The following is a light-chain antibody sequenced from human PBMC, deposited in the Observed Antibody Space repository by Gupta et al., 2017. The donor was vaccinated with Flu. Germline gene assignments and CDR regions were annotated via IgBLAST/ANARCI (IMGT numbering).Light chain of an antibody. CDR3: QESSSSSGT. V-gene: IGKV1-39*01. Sequence: YLNWYQHEPGKAPQLIIYTASNLQSGVPSRFSGSGSGTDFTLTISSLQHEDFATYYCQESSSSSGTFGQGTKVEIK. CDR1: Y. CDR2: TAS. J-gene: IGKJ1*01.